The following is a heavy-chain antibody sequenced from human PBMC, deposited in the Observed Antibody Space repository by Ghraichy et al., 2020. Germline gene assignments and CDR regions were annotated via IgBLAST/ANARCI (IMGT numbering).Heavy chain of an antibody. V-gene: IGHV4-34*01. CDR2: INHSGST. J-gene: IGHJ6*02. CDR3: ARGSHGDVYYDSSGPDPLYYYYGMDV. Sequence: SETLSLTCAVYGGSFSGYYWSWIRQPPGKGLEWIGEINHSGSTNYNPSLKSRVTISVDTSKNQFSLKLSSVTAADTAVYYCARGSHGDVYYDSSGPDPLYYYYGMDVWGQGTTVTVSS. D-gene: IGHD3-22*01. CDR1: GGSFSGYY.